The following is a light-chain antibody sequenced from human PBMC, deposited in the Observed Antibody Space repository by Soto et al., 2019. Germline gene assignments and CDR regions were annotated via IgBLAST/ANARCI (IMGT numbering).Light chain of an antibody. Sequence: SYELTQPPSVSVAPGKTARITCGGNNIGSESVHWYQQKPGQAPVLVIYYDSDRPSGIPERFSGSNSGNTATLTISRVEAGDEADYYCQVWDSTSDHWVFGGGTKLTV. CDR2: YDS. CDR1: NIGSES. CDR3: QVWDSTSDHWV. J-gene: IGLJ3*02. V-gene: IGLV3-21*04.